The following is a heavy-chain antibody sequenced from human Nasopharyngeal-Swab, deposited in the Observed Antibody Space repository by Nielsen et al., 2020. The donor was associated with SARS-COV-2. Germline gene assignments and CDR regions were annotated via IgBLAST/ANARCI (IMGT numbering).Heavy chain of an antibody. V-gene: IGHV3-23*01. Sequence: SLKPPCAASGFTFSSYPMSWGRQAPGKRLDWVSAISGSGGSTYYADSVKGRFNISPDNSKNTLYLQMNSLRAEDKAVYYCAKKPGGRYCSGGSCYYRDWGQGTLVTVSS. J-gene: IGHJ4*02. CDR3: AKKPGGRYCSGGSCYYRD. D-gene: IGHD2-15*01. CDR1: GFTFSSYP. CDR2: ISGSGGST.